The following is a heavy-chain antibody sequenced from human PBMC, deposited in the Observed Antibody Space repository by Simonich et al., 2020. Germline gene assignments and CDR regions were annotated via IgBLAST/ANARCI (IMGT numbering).Heavy chain of an antibody. CDR1: GFTFSSYW. J-gene: IGHJ6*03. V-gene: IGHV3-7*01. D-gene: IGHD7-27*01. Sequence: EVQLVESGGGLVQPGGSLRLSCAASGFTFSSYWMSWVRQAPGKGLEWVANRKQDGREKYYVDYVKGRFTISRDNAKNSLYLQMNSLRAEDTAVYYCARDGLGTAYYYYMDVWGKGNTVTVSS. CDR2: RKQDGREK. CDR3: ARDGLGTAYYYYMDV.